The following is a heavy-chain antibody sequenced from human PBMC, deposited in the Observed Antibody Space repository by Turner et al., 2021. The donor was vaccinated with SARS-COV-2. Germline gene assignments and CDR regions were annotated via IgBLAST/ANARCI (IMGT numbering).Heavy chain of an antibody. CDR3: ARDRAAAVLYYYYGMDV. CDR2: INSDGSCT. Sequence: EVQLVESGGGLVQPGGSLRLSCAASGFTFSSYWMHWVRQAPGKGLVWVSRINSDGSCTSYADSVKGRFTISRDNAKNTLSLQMNSLRAEDTAVYYCARDRAAAVLYYYYGMDVWGQGTTVTVS. D-gene: IGHD6-13*01. J-gene: IGHJ6*02. CDR1: GFTFSSYW. V-gene: IGHV3-74*01.